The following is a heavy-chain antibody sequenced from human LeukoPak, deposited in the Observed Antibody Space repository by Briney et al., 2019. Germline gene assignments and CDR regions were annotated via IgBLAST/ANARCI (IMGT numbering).Heavy chain of an antibody. CDR1: GFTFSSYG. CDR3: TTGGSSCDY. J-gene: IGHJ4*02. Sequence: GGSLRLSCAASGFTFSSYGMSWVRQAPGKGLEWVSAISGSGGSTYYADSVKGRFTISRDNSKNTLYLQMNSLRAEDTAVYYCTTGGSSCDYWGQGTLVTVSS. CDR2: ISGSGGST. V-gene: IGHV3-23*01. D-gene: IGHD6-13*01.